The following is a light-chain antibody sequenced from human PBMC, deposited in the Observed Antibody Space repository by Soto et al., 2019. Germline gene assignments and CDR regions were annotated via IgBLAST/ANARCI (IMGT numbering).Light chain of an antibody. CDR1: SSDVGGYNY. V-gene: IGLV2-8*01. CDR3: CSNAGSHYYV. Sequence: QSALTQRPSASGSPGQSVTISCTGTSSDVGGYNYVSWYQQHPGKAPKLLIYEVTKRPSGVPDRFSGSKSGNTASLTVSGLQADDEAEYYCCSNAGSHYYVFGTGTKLTVL. CDR2: EVT. J-gene: IGLJ1*01.